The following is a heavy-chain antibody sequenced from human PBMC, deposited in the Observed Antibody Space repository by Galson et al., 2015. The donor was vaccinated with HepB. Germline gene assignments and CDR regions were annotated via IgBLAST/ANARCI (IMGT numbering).Heavy chain of an antibody. J-gene: IGHJ3*02. Sequence: SVKVSCKASGYTFTSYAMNWVRQAPGQGLEWMGWINTNTGNPTYAQGFTGRFVFSLDTSVSTAYLQISSLKAEDTAVYYCARVKCSYYDSSGYYYGFVYAFDIWGQGTMVTVSS. D-gene: IGHD3-22*01. CDR1: GYTFTSYA. V-gene: IGHV7-4-1*02. CDR3: ARVKCSYYDSSGYYYGFVYAFDI. CDR2: INTNTGNP.